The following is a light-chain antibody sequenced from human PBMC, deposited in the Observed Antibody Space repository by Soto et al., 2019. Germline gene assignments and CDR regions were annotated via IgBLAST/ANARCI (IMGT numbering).Light chain of an antibody. CDR2: GAS. CDR1: DSVGTC. J-gene: IGKJ1*01. Sequence: DTVLMQSPRTPPLSPGERATLSCRASDSVGTCLAWYQQKPGQAPKLLIYGASSMATGIPDRFSGSGSGTESTLTISRLEPEDFAFYYCQQYDSFPWTFGRGTKVDIK. CDR3: QQYDSFPWT. V-gene: IGKV3-20*01.